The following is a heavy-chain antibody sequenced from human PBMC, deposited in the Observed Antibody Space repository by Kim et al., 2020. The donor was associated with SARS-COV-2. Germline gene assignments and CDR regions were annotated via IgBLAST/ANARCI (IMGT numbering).Heavy chain of an antibody. V-gene: IGHV1-69*04. CDR3: ARAGISSSYSD. CDR2: A. J-gene: IGHJ4*02. D-gene: IGHD6-13*01. Sequence: ANYAQKFQGRVTITADKSKSTAYMELSSLRSEDTAVYYCARAGISSSYSDWGQGTLVTVSS.